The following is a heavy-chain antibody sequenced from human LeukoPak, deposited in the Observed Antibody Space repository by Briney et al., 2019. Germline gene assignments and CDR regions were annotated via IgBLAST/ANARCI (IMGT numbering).Heavy chain of an antibody. J-gene: IGHJ6*02. CDR2: TYYRSKWYN. CDR3: ARGVVHLYYYYYGMDV. D-gene: IGHD2-21*01. V-gene: IGHV6-1*01. CDR1: GDSVSSNSAA. Sequence: SQTLSLTCAISGDSVSSNSAAWNWIRQSPSRGLEWLGRTYYRSKWYNDYAVSVKSRITINPDTSKNQFSLQLNSVTPEDTAVYYCARGVVHLYYYYYGMDVWGQGTTVTVSS.